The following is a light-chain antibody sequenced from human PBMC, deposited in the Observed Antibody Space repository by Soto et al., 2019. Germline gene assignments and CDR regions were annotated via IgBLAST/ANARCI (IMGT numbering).Light chain of an antibody. CDR2: DTS. CDR1: QSVSNK. V-gene: IGKV3-15*01. Sequence: EIVLTQSPGTLSLSPGERATLSCRASQSVSNKLAWYQHTPGQAPRVLIYDTSTRAAGIPARFSGSGSGTDFTLTISSLQSEDFAVYYCQQYNTWRSITFGQGTRREIK. CDR3: QQYNTWRSIT. J-gene: IGKJ5*01.